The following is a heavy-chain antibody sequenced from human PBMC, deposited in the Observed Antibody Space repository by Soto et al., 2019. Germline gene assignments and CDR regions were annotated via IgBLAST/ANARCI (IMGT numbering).Heavy chain of an antibody. D-gene: IGHD5-18*01. Sequence: ASLKFSCKASGYTLTGYYMHWVRQAPGQGLEWMGWINPNSGGTNYAQKFQGWVTMTRDTSISTAYMELSRLRSDDTAVYYCARDRKYSYGFAYYYYGMDVWGQGTTVTVSS. CDR2: INPNSGGT. CDR3: ARDRKYSYGFAYYYYGMDV. V-gene: IGHV1-2*04. J-gene: IGHJ6*02. CDR1: GYTLTGYY.